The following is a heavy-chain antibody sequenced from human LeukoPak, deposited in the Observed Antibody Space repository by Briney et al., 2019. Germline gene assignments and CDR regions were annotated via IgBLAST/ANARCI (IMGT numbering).Heavy chain of an antibody. J-gene: IGHJ6*04. D-gene: IGHD3-10*01. CDR2: IIPPLGTP. CDR1: GGTFSTYA. CDR3: ASDISMVRGVKGDGYYVMDV. Sequence: SVKVSCKASGGTFSTYAISWVRQASGQGLEWVGGIIPPLGTPNYAQKVQGRVTITADKSTTTAYMELSSLRSEDTAVYYCASDISMVRGVKGDGYYVMDVWGNGTTVTVSS. V-gene: IGHV1-69*10.